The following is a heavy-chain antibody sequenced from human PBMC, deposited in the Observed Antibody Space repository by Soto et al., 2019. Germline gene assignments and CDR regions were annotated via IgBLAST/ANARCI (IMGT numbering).Heavy chain of an antibody. CDR3: ARGIHWFDP. J-gene: IGHJ5*02. CDR1: GFTFSSFG. CDR2: ISYDGSNK. Sequence: GGSLRLSCAASGFTFSSFGMHWVRQAPGKGLEWVAVISYDGSNKYYADSVKGRFTISRDNAKNSLYLQMNSLRAEDTALYHCARGIHWFDPWGQGTLVTVSS. V-gene: IGHV3-30*03.